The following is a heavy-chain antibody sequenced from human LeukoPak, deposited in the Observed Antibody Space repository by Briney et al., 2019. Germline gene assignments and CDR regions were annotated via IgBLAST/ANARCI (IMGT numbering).Heavy chain of an antibody. CDR1: GGSISNYY. Sequence: SETLSLTCTVSGGSISNYYWTWIRQPAGKGLEWLGRIYTSGSTNYNPSLKSRVTISVDTSKNQFSLKLSSVTAADTAVYYCARLYGSGSSLYFDYWGQGTLVTVSS. J-gene: IGHJ4*02. CDR3: ARLYGSGSSLYFDY. V-gene: IGHV4-4*07. CDR2: IYTSGST. D-gene: IGHD3-10*01.